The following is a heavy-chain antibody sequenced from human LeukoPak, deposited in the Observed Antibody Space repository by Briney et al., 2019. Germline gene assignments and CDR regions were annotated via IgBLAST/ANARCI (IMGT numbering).Heavy chain of an antibody. V-gene: IGHV3-74*01. J-gene: IGHJ4*02. CDR1: GFSFTSYA. CDR3: AREGDDYRTSSVDY. CDR2: IKPDGSST. Sequence: PGGSLRLSCTTSGFSFTSYAMNWVRQAPGKGLVWVSRIKPDGSSTSYADSVKGRFTISRDNAKNTLYLQMNSLRVDDTAVYYCAREGDDYRTSSVDYWGQGTLVTVSS. D-gene: IGHD6-6*01.